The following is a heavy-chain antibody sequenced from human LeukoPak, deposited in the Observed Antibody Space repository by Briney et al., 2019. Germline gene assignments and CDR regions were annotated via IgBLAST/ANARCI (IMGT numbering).Heavy chain of an antibody. CDR1: GGSFSNYY. J-gene: IGHJ6*03. V-gene: IGHV4-34*01. CDR2: INDSGRI. Sequence: PSETLSLTCAVYGGSFSNYYWSWIRQPPGKGLEWIGEINDSGRINYNPSLMSRVTVSVDTSKNQFSLRLTSVAATDTAVYYCARRWNYGRNYYIDVWGNGATVSVSS. D-gene: IGHD1-7*01. CDR3: ARRWNYGRNYYIDV.